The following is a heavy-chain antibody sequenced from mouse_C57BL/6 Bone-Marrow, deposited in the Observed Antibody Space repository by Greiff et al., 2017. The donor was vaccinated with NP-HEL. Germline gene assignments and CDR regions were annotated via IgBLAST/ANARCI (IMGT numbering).Heavy chain of an antibody. CDR1: GFNIKDDY. CDR3: TTGVSYAMDY. J-gene: IGHJ4*01. Sequence: EVQLVESGAELVRPGASVKLSCTASGFNIKDDYMHWVKQRPEQGLEWIGWIDPENGDTEYASKFQGKATITADTSSNTAYLQLSSLTSEDTAVYYCTTGVSYAMDYWGQGTSVTVSS. CDR2: IDPENGDT. V-gene: IGHV14-4*01. D-gene: IGHD6-2*01.